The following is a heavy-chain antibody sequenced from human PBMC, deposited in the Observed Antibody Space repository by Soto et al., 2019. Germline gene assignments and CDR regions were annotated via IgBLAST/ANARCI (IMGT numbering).Heavy chain of an antibody. V-gene: IGHV4-31*03. CDR2: IYYSGST. CDR3: ARDLKVRGTDWFDP. CDR1: GGSISSGGYY. J-gene: IGHJ5*02. D-gene: IGHD3-10*01. Sequence: QVQLQESGPGLVKPSQTLSLTCTVSGGSISSGGYYWSWIRQHPGKGLEWIGYIYYSGSTYYNPSLKSRVTISGDTSKNQFSLKLSSVTAADTAVYYCARDLKVRGTDWFDPWGQGTLVTVSS.